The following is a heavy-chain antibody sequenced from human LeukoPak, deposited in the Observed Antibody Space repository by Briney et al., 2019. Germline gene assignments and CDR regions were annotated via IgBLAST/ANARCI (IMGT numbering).Heavy chain of an antibody. Sequence: TGGSLRLSCAASGFTFDDYAMHWVRQAPGKGLEWVSLISGDGGSTYYADSVKGRFTISRDNSKNSLYLQMNSLRTEDTALYYCAKDRARYSYSSSWANYYYGMDVWGQGTTATVSS. J-gene: IGHJ6*02. V-gene: IGHV3-43*02. D-gene: IGHD6-13*01. CDR1: GFTFDDYA. CDR2: ISGDGGST. CDR3: AKDRARYSYSSSWANYYYGMDV.